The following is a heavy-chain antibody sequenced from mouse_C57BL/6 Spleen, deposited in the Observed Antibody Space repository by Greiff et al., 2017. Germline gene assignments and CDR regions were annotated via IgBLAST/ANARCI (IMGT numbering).Heavy chain of an antibody. Sequence: VQLQQPGAELVKPGASVKLSCKASGYTFTSYWMHWVKQRHGRGLVWIGRIDPNRGGTKYNEKFKSKATLTVEKPSSTAYMQLSSLTSEDTAVYYCAKSETGTNFDFWCQCTTLTVSS. CDR2: IDPNRGGT. CDR1: GYTFTSYW. V-gene: IGHV1-72*01. D-gene: IGHD4-1*01. J-gene: IGHJ2*01. CDR3: AKSETGTNFDF.